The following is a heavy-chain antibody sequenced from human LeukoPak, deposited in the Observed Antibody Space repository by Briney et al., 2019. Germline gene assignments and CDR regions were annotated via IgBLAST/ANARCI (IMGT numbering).Heavy chain of an antibody. CDR3: ARDNRVTMVRGVPVV. Sequence: PSETLSLTCAVYGGSFSGYYWSWIRQPPGKGLEWIGEINHSGSTNYNPSLKSRVTISVDTSKNQFSLKLSSVTAADTAVYYCARDNRVTMVRGVPVVWGKGTTVTVSS. CDR1: GGSFSGYY. V-gene: IGHV4-34*01. CDR2: INHSGST. J-gene: IGHJ6*04. D-gene: IGHD3-10*01.